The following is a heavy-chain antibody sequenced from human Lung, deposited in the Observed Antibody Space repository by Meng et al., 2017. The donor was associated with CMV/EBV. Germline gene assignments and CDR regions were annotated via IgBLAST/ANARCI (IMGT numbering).Heavy chain of an antibody. CDR3: AALHCSRTSCYVPSSVDV. CDR1: GGTFSPA. V-gene: IGHV1-69*05. Sequence: SVKVSXKTSGGTFSPAISWVRQAPGQGLEWMGGFIPIFGKANYVQNFQGRVTISTDVSTSTTYMELSSLRSEDTAVYYCAALHCSRTSCYVPSSVDVWGQGDXVNGSS. CDR2: FIPIFGKA. D-gene: IGHD2-2*01. J-gene: IGHJ6*02.